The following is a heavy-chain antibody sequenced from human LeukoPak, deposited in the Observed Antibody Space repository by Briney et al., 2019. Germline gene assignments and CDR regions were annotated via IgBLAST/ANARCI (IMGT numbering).Heavy chain of an antibody. V-gene: IGHV1-8*01. CDR3: ARQYYDFWSGYYGAWFDP. CDR2: MNPNSGNT. D-gene: IGHD3-3*01. CDR1: GYTFTSYD. Sequence: ASVKVSCKASGYTFTSYDINWVRQATGQGLGWMGWMNPNSGNTGYAQKFQGRVTMTRNTSISTAYMELSSLRSEDTAVYYCARQYYDFWSGYYGAWFDPWGQGTLVTVSS. J-gene: IGHJ5*02.